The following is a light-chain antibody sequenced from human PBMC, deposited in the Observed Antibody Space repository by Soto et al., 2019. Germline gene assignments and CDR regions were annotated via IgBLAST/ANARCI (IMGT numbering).Light chain of an antibody. CDR3: QQYNNWPQT. V-gene: IGKV3-15*01. J-gene: IGKJ1*01. CDR1: QSVSSN. Sequence: EIVMTQSPATLSVSPGERATLSCRASQSVSSNLAWYQQKPGQAPRLLIYGASTRATGIPARFSGSGSGTDFTLTISSLQSEDCAVYYCQQYNNWPQTFGQGTKLEIK. CDR2: GAS.